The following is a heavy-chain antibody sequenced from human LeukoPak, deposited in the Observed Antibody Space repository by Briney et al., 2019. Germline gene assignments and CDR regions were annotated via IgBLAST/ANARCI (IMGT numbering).Heavy chain of an antibody. V-gene: IGHV3-30*02. J-gene: IGHJ6*03. D-gene: IGHD3-10*01. CDR1: GFTFSTYG. Sequence: GGSLRLSCAASGFTFSTYGMHWVRQAPGKGLEWVAFMRYDGSNKYYADSVKGRFTISRDNSKNTLYLQMNSLRAEDTAVYYCAKDPTMVRGVIITRQYYYYMDVWGKGTTVTVSS. CDR2: MRYDGSNK. CDR3: AKDPTMVRGVIITRQYYYYMDV.